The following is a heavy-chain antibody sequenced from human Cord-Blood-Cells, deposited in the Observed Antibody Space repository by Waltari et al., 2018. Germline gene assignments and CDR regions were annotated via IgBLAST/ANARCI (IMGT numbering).Heavy chain of an antibody. CDR2: ISSISSYI. D-gene: IGHD1-7*01. J-gene: IGHJ6*03. CDR3: ARDGPYNWNYDLHYYYYYYMDV. V-gene: IGHV3-21*01. CDR1: GFTFSSYS. Sequence: EVQLVASGGGLVKPGGSLRLSCAASGFTFSSYSMNWVRQAPGKGMERVSSISSISSYIYYANSVKGRFTISRDNAKNSLYLQMNSLRAEDTAVYYCARDGPYNWNYDLHYYYYYYMDVWGKGTTVTVSS.